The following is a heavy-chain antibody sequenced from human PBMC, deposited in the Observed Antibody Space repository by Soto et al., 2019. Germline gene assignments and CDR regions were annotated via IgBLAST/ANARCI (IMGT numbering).Heavy chain of an antibody. CDR1: GFTFSSYA. J-gene: IGHJ4*02. CDR3: ARGATPRLYYFDY. D-gene: IGHD2-15*01. V-gene: IGHV3-30-3*01. CDR2: ISYDGSNK. Sequence: GGSLRLSCAASGFTFSSYAMHWVRQAPGKGLEWVAVISYDGSNKYYADSVKGRFTISRDNSKNTLYLQMNSLRAEDTAVYYCARGATPRLYYFDYWGQGTLVTVSS.